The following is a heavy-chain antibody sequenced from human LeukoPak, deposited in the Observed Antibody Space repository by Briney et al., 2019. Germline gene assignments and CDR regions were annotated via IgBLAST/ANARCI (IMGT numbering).Heavy chain of an antibody. CDR2: IYHSGST. D-gene: IGHD4-17*01. CDR3: SRLYGDYGWFDP. Sequence: SETLSLTCAVSGGSISSSNWWSWVRQPPGKGLEWIGEIYHSGSTNYNPSLKSRVTISVDTSKNQFSLKLSSVTAADTAVYYCSRLYGDYGWFDPWGQGTLVTVSP. V-gene: IGHV4-4*02. CDR1: GGSISSSNW. J-gene: IGHJ5*02.